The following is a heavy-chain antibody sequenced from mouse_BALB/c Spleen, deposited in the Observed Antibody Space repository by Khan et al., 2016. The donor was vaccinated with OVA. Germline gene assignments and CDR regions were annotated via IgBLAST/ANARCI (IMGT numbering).Heavy chain of an antibody. J-gene: IGHJ3*01. CDR3: AREGAYYRSDGWFSY. D-gene: IGHD2-14*01. V-gene: IGHV1-4*01. CDR1: GYTFTTYT. Sequence: QVQLKESGAELARPGASVKMSCKASGYTFTTYTMHWVKQRPGQGLEWIGYINPSNGYTNYNQKFKDKSTLTADISSSTAYLQLRSLTSDYSAVYYCAREGAYYRSDGWFSYWGQGTLVTGSA. CDR2: INPSNGYT.